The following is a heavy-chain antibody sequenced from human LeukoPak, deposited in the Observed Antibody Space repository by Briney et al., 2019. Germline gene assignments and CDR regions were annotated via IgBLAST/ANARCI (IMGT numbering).Heavy chain of an antibody. D-gene: IGHD2-15*01. J-gene: IGHJ5*02. CDR3: ARGYCSGGSCYEFDP. Sequence: SVKVSCKASGGTFSSYAISWVRQAPGQGLEWMGGIIPIFGTANYAQKFQGRVTITADESTSTAYMELSRLRSDDTAVYYCARGYCSGGSCYEFDPWGQGTLVTVSS. CDR1: GGTFSSYA. V-gene: IGHV1-69*01. CDR2: IIPIFGTA.